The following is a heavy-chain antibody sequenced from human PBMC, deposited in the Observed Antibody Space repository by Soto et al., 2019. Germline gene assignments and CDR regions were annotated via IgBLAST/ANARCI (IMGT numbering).Heavy chain of an antibody. CDR3: TRLQYYMDV. D-gene: IGHD2-15*01. Sequence: PGGSLRLSCAASGFSFSDSGIHWVRQASGKGLEWVGRIRRKTNNYATAYAASVEGRFSISRDDSKNTAFLQMNSLKTEDTAVYYCTRLQYYMDVWGKGTTVTVSS. CDR1: GFSFSDSG. CDR2: IRRKTNNYAT. J-gene: IGHJ6*04. V-gene: IGHV3-73*01.